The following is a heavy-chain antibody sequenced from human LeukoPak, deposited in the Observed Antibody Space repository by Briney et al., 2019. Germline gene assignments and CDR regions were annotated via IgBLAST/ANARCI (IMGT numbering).Heavy chain of an antibody. CDR2: IYYSGST. J-gene: IGHJ4*02. CDR1: GGSISSYY. V-gene: IGHV4-59*08. CDR3: ARHPFYGDYYFDY. Sequence: PSETLSLTCTVSGGSISSYYWSWIRQPPGKGLEWIGYIYYSGSTNYNPSLKSRVTISVDTSKNQFSLKLSSVTAADTAVYYCARHPFYGDYYFDYWGQGTLVTVSS. D-gene: IGHD4-17*01.